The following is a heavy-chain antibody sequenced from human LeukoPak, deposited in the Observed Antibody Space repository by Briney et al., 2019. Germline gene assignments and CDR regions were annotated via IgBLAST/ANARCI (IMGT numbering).Heavy chain of an antibody. J-gene: IGHJ5*02. Sequence: SVKVSCKASGGTFISYAISWVRQAPGQGLEWMGGIIPIFGTANYAQKFQGRVTITTDESTSTAYMELSSLRSEDTAVYYCARETPLDDSSSWYPHWFDPWGQGTLVTVSS. D-gene: IGHD6-13*01. CDR3: ARETPLDDSSSWYPHWFDP. CDR1: GGTFISYA. V-gene: IGHV1-69*05. CDR2: IIPIFGTA.